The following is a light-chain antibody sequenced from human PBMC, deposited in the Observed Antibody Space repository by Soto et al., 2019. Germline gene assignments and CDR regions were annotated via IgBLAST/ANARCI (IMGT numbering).Light chain of an antibody. CDR3: KHYNSYSEA. J-gene: IGKJ1*01. V-gene: IGKV1-8*01. CDR2: AAS. Sequence: AIRSTQSPSSVSASTGDRVTITCRASQGISSYLAWYQQKPGKAPKLLIYAASTLQSGVPSRFSGSGSGTEFTLTIRSLQTDDFATYYCKHYNSYSEAVGQGTKGDI. CDR1: QGISSY.